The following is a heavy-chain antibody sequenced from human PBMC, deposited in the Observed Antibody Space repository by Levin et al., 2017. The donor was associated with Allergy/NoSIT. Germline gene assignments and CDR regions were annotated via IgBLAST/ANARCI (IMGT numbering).Heavy chain of an antibody. D-gene: IGHD1-1*01. CDR1: GFTFDDYT. Sequence: GGSLRLSCAASGFTFDDYTMHWVRQAPGKGLEWVSLISWDGGSTYYADSVKGRFTISRDNSKNSLYLQMNSLRTEDTALYYCAKIASDDWNDDRWGQGTLVTVSS. V-gene: IGHV3-43*01. J-gene: IGHJ5*02. CDR2: ISWDGGST. CDR3: AKIASDDWNDDR.